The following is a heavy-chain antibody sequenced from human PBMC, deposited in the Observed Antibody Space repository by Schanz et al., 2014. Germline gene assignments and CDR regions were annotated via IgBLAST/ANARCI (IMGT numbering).Heavy chain of an antibody. J-gene: IGHJ5*02. Sequence: DVQLVESGGTLVRPGGSLRLSCVGSGFTFSASAIHWVRQASGKGLEWVGRVRTKDNHYATSYGASVSGRFTISRDDSKNTAYLQMNSLRTGDTAMYYCASYDNSGPYYLNHWGRGTLVTVSS. CDR3: ASYDNSGPYYLNH. CDR2: VRTKDNHYAT. V-gene: IGHV3-73*01. CDR1: GFTFSASA. D-gene: IGHD4-4*01.